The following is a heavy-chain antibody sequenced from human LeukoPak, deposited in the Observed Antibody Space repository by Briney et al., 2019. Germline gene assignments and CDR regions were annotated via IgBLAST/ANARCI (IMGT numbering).Heavy chain of an antibody. CDR3: ARGRPSYYGMDV. CDR2: TYYRSKWYN. Sequence: SQTLSLTCAISGDSVSRNGAAWNWIRQSPSRGLEWLGRTYYRSKWYNDYAVFVKSRVTINPDTSKNQFSLQLNSVTPEDTAVYYCARGRPSYYGMDVWGQGTTVTVSS. CDR1: GDSVSRNGAA. V-gene: IGHV6-1*01. J-gene: IGHJ6*02.